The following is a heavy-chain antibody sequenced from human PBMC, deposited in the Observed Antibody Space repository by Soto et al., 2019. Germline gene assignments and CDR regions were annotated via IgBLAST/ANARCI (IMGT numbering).Heavy chain of an antibody. CDR3: VRDRVVAGIGEVDY. CDR2: ISYDGNKK. J-gene: IGHJ4*02. Sequence: QVQLEESGGGVVQPGRSLRLSCAASGFTFSSHAMHWVRQAPGKGLEWVAVISYDGNKKYYADSVEGRFTISRDNSKNTLHLQMNSLRPEDTAVYYCVRDRVVAGIGEVDYWGQGTLVTVS. CDR1: GFTFSSHA. D-gene: IGHD6-19*01. V-gene: IGHV3-30-3*01.